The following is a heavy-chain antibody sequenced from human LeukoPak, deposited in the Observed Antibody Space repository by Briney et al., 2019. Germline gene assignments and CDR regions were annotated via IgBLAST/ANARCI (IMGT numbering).Heavy chain of an antibody. V-gene: IGHV4-39*01. D-gene: IGHD3-3*01. Sequence: SETLSLTCTVSGGSISSNSYYWGWIRQPPGKGLDWIGGIYYSGSTYYNPSLKSRVTISVGTSKNQFSLKLSSVTAADTAVYYCARRSRTFGVKVFDYWGQGTLGTVSS. J-gene: IGHJ4*02. CDR2: IYYSGST. CDR1: GGSISSNSYY. CDR3: ARRSRTFGVKVFDY.